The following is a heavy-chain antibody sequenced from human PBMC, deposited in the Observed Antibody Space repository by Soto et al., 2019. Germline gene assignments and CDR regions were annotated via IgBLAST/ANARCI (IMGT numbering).Heavy chain of an antibody. V-gene: IGHV6-1*01. J-gene: IGHJ4*02. D-gene: IGHD3-22*01. Sequence: SQTLSLTCAISGDSVSGNSAAWNWIRQSPSRGLEWLGRTYYRSKWYNDYAVSVKSRITVTPDTSKNQFSLHLNSVTPEDTAVYYCPREFAYYDSSESYFDYCGQGARGTV. CDR1: GDSVSGNSAA. CDR3: PREFAYYDSSESYFDY. CDR2: TYYRSKWYN.